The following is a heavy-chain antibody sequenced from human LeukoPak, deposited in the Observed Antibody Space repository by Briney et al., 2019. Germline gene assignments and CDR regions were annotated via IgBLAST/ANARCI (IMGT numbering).Heavy chain of an antibody. D-gene: IGHD1-1*01. CDR3: ARAPRYNWNDSP. J-gene: IGHJ5*02. CDR2: ISSSGSTI. Sequence: GGSLRLSCAASGFTFSDYYMSWIRQAPGKGLEWVSYISSSGSTIYYADSVKGRFTISRDNAKNSLYLQMNSQRAEDTAVYYCARAPRYNWNDSPWGQGTLVTVSS. V-gene: IGHV3-11*01. CDR1: GFTFSDYY.